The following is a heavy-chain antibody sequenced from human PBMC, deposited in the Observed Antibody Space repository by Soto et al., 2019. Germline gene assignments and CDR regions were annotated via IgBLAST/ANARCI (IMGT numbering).Heavy chain of an antibody. CDR3: VQTLGLAAAGPGRFDL. CDR1: GGTFSSYA. V-gene: IGHV1-69*12. J-gene: IGHJ2*01. D-gene: IGHD6-25*01. Sequence: QVQLVQSGAEVKKPGSSVKVSCKASGGTFSSYAISWVRQAPGQGLEWMGGIIPLFGRANYAQKFQGRVTITAAASTSTAHMELSSLRSEDKAVYYCVQTLGLAAAGPGRFDLWGRGTLVTVSS. CDR2: IIPLFGRA.